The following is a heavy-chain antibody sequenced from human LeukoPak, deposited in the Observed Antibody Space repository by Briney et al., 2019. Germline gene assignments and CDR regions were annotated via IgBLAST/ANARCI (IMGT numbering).Heavy chain of an antibody. CDR3: ARQGTFEAAAGIPFDP. CDR2: IYPGDSDT. J-gene: IGHJ5*02. V-gene: IGHV5-51*01. CDR1: GYSFTSYW. D-gene: IGHD6-13*01. Sequence: PGESLKISCKGSGYSFTSYWIGWVRQMPGKGLEWMGIIYPGDSDTRYSPSFQGQVTISADKSISTAYLQWSSLKASDTAMYYCARQGTFEAAAGIPFDPWGQGTLVTVSS.